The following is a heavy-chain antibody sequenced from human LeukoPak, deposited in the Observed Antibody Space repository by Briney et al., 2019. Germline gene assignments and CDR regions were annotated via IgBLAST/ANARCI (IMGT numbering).Heavy chain of an antibody. Sequence: GESLKISCKGSGYSFTSYWIGWVRQMPGKGLEWMGIIYPGDSDTRYSPSFQGQVTISADKSISTAYLQWSSLKASDTAMYYCARHPLYYDSSGSIYYDYWGQGTLVTVSS. J-gene: IGHJ4*02. D-gene: IGHD3-22*01. CDR3: ARHPLYYDSSGSIYYDY. CDR1: GYSFTSYW. V-gene: IGHV5-51*01. CDR2: IYPGDSDT.